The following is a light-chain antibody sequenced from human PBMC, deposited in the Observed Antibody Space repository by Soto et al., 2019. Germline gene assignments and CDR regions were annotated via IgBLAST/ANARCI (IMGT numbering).Light chain of an antibody. Sequence: LTQLPANLSLSPGESATLSCRASQSVSYYLAWYQQKPGQPPRLLIYDASKRAPGIPARFSGSGSGTDFTLTISRLEPEDFAVYFCQQRSNWPELTFGGGTKVEI. J-gene: IGKJ4*01. CDR1: QSVSYY. CDR2: DAS. V-gene: IGKV3-11*01. CDR3: QQRSNWPELT.